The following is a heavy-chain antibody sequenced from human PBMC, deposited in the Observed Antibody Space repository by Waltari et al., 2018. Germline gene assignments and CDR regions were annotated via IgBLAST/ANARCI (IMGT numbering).Heavy chain of an antibody. CDR1: GSTFTGYD. Sequence: QVQLVQSGAEVKKPGASVKVSCKASGSTFTGYDIHWVRKATGQGLEWMGWMNPNSGNTGYAQKFQGRVTMTRNTSISTAYMELSSLRSEDTAVYYCARGIRIAVAGIFYWGQGTLVTVSS. J-gene: IGHJ4*02. CDR2: MNPNSGNT. D-gene: IGHD6-19*01. V-gene: IGHV1-8*01. CDR3: ARGIRIAVAGIFY.